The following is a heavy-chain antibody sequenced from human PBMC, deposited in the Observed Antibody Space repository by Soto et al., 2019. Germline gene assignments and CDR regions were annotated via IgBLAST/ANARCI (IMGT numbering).Heavy chain of an antibody. CDR3: ARDRAAAAVDY. Sequence: PGGSLRLSCAASGFTFDNYAMTWVRQAPGKGLVWVSRINSDGSTTSYADSVKGRFTISRDNAKNTLYLQMNSLRAEDTAVYYCARDRAAAAVDYWGQGTLVTVSS. V-gene: IGHV3-74*01. CDR2: INSDGSTT. CDR1: GFTFDNYA. J-gene: IGHJ4*02. D-gene: IGHD6-13*01.